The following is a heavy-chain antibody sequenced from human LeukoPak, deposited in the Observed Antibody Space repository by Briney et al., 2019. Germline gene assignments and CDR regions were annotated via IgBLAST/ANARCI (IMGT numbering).Heavy chain of an antibody. CDR3: ARLRGLIDH. D-gene: IGHD3-10*01. CDR2: INSDSTTL. Sequence: GGSLRLSCTASGFIFSDHYMSWIRQAPGKGLEGVAYINSDSTTLYYADSVKGRFTVSRDNAKNSLYLHMNSLGVDDTAVYYCARLRGLIDHWGQGALVTVSS. J-gene: IGHJ4*02. V-gene: IGHV3-11*01. CDR1: GFIFSDHY.